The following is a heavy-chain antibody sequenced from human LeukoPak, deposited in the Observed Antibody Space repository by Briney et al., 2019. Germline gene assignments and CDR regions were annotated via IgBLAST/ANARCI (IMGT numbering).Heavy chain of an antibody. J-gene: IGHJ4*02. V-gene: IGHV4-59*01. CDR3: ARGTVTTHFDY. D-gene: IGHD4-4*01. CDR2: IYYSGST. Sequence: SETLSLTCTVSGGSIGSYYWSWIRQPPGKGLEWIGYIYYSGSTNYNPSLKSRVTISVDTSKNQFSLKLSSVTAADTAVYYCARGTVTTHFDYWGQGTLVTVSS. CDR1: GGSIGSYY.